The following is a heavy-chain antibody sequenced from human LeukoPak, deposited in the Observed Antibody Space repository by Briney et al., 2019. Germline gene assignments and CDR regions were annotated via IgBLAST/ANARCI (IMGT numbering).Heavy chain of an antibody. V-gene: IGHV3-20*04. Sequence: GGSLRLSCAASGFTFDDYGMSWVRHAPGKGLEWVSGITWNGGSTGYADSVKGRFTISRDNAKNSLYLQMNSLRAEDTAVYCCARVLGYYDSSGTLDYWGQGTLVTVSS. CDR3: ARVLGYYDSSGTLDY. CDR2: ITWNGGST. D-gene: IGHD3-22*01. J-gene: IGHJ4*02. CDR1: GFTFDDYG.